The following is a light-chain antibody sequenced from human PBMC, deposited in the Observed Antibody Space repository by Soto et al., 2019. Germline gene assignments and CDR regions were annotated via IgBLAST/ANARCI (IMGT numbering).Light chain of an antibody. CDR2: AAS. CDR3: QQYTNWPPLT. Sequence: EIVLTQSPGTLSLSPGERATLSCRASQSVSNNYLAWYQQKPGQAPRLLIYAASTRATGIPPRFSGSGSGTEFTLTISSLQSEDFAVYYCQQYTNWPPLTFGGGTKVDIK. J-gene: IGKJ4*01. V-gene: IGKV3-15*01. CDR1: QSVSNN.